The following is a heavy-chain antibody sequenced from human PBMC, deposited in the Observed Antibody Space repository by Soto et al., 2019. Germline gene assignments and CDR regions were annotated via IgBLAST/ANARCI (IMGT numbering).Heavy chain of an antibody. D-gene: IGHD4-17*01. CDR1: GFTFSSYG. CDR3: AKTGFDADYAFDC. J-gene: IGHJ4*02. Sequence: QVQLVESGGGVVQPGRSLRLSCAASGFTFSSYGMHWVRQAPGKGLEWVAVISYDGSNKYYADSVKGRFTISRDNSKNTLYLQMNSLRAEDTAVYYCAKTGFDADYAFDCWGQGTLVTVSS. CDR2: ISYDGSNK. V-gene: IGHV3-30*18.